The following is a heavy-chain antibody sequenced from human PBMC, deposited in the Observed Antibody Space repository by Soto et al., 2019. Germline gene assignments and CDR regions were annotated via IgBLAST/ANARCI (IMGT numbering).Heavy chain of an antibody. CDR3: ARALNSNDGLDI. Sequence: VPVKVSCKASGYTFTSYHVHWVRHAPGQGLEGVGMINPIGGSRNYAQMVQGRVTMTRDTSTSTVYMELSTLRSEVTAVYYCARALNSNDGLDIWGQGPMVTVSS. J-gene: IGHJ3*02. CDR1: GYTFTSYH. V-gene: IGHV1-46*01. CDR2: INPIGGSR. D-gene: IGHD2-15*01.